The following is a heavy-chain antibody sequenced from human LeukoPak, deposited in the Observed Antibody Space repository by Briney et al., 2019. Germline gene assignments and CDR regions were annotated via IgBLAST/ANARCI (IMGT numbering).Heavy chain of an antibody. CDR1: GGSISSYY. CDR2: IYYSGST. D-gene: IGHD3-10*01. V-gene: IGHV4-59*08. Sequence: SETLSLTCTVSGGSISSYYWSWIRQPPGKGLEWIGYIYYSGSTNYNPSLKSRVTISVDTSKNQFSLKLSSVTAADTAVYYCARSRLWFGESMANFDYWGQGTLVTVSS. J-gene: IGHJ4*02. CDR3: ARSRLWFGESMANFDY.